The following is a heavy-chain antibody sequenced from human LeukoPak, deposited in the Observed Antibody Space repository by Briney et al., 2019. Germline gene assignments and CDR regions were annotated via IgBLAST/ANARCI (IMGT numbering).Heavy chain of an antibody. CDR1: GGSISWYY. J-gene: IGHJ2*01. CDR3: ARAYSSSLYWYFDL. D-gene: IGHD1-26*01. Sequence: SETLSLTCTVSGGSISWYYWSWIRQPPGKGLELIGYVHDRGSTNYSPSLKSRVSISVDTSKNQFSLKLSSVTAADTAVYYCARAYSSSLYWYFDLWGRGTLATVSS. V-gene: IGHV4-59*01. CDR2: VHDRGST.